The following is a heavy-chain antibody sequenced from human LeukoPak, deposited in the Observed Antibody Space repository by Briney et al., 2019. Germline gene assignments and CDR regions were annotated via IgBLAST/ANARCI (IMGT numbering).Heavy chain of an antibody. CDR1: GFTFSSYS. CDR2: ISSSGSTI. J-gene: IGHJ4*02. Sequence: GGSLRLSCAASGFTFSSYSMNWVRQAPGKGLEWVSSISSSGSTIYYADSVKGRFTISRDNAKNSLYLQMNSLRAEDTAVYYCARGSSGSYFQFIDYWGQGTLVTVSS. CDR3: ARGSSGSYFQFIDY. D-gene: IGHD1-26*01. V-gene: IGHV3-48*04.